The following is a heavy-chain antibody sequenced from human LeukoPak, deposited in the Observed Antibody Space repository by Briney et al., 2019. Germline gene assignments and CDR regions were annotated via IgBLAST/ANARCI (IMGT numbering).Heavy chain of an antibody. D-gene: IGHD6-19*01. Sequence: ASVKVSCKASGYTFTDYYMHWVRQAPGQGLEWMGWINPNSGGTNYAQNFQGRVTTTRDTSISTAFLELSSLRSDDTAVYYCARGSTRDSSGWYGPGKWFDPWGQGTLVTVSS. CDR2: INPNSGGT. CDR3: ARGSTRDSSGWYGPGKWFDP. J-gene: IGHJ5*02. CDR1: GYTFTDYY. V-gene: IGHV1-2*02.